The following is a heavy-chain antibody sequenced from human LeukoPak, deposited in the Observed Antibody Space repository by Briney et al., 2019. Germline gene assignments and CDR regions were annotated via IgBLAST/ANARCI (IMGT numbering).Heavy chain of an antibody. CDR2: IIPIFGIA. CDR1: GGTFSSYA. V-gene: IGHV1-69*04. J-gene: IGHJ6*02. Sequence: ASVKVFCKASGGTFSSYAISWVQQAPGQGLEWMGRIIPIFGIANYAQKFQGRVTITADKSTSTAYMELSSLRSEDTAVYYCAREVRANYGDYYYGMDVWGQGTTVTVSS. CDR3: AREVRANYGDYYYGMDV. D-gene: IGHD4/OR15-4a*01.